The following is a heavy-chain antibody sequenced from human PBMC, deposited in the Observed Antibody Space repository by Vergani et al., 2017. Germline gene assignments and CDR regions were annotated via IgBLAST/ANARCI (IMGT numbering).Heavy chain of an antibody. CDR3: TTYDSSGYSAF. CDR2: IRSKANSYAT. Sequence: VQLVESGGGVVQPGGSLRLSCAASGFTFSGSAMHWVRQASGKGLEWVGRIRSKANSYATAYAASVKGRFTISRDDSKNTAYLQMNSLKTEDTAVYYCTTYDSSGYSAFWGQGTLVTVSS. D-gene: IGHD3-22*01. V-gene: IGHV3-73*01. J-gene: IGHJ4*02. CDR1: GFTFSGSA.